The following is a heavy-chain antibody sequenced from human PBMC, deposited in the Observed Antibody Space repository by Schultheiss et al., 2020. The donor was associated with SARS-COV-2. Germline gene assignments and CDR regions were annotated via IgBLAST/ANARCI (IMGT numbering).Heavy chain of an antibody. V-gene: IGHV3-30*03. CDR3: ARARDNFSYYYSGMDV. CDR1: GFTFGTYN. CDR2: MSYDGLDK. J-gene: IGHJ6*02. Sequence: GGSLRLSCAASGFTFGTYNMHWVRQSPGKGLEWVALMSYDGLDKCYADSVKARFTISRDSSKNTLYLQMNSLRDEDTAVYYCARARDNFSYYYSGMDVWGQGTTVTVSS. D-gene: IGHD1-20*01.